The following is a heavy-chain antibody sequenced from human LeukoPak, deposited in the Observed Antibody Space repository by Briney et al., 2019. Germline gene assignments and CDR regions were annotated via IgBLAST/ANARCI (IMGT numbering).Heavy chain of an antibody. CDR3: ATDRHSYVAIDV. CDR1: GFTFSAYA. D-gene: IGHD3-10*02. CDR2: IGCDGKI. J-gene: IGHJ6*02. Sequence: PGGSLRLSCEASGFTFSAYAMTWVRQAPGKGLEWVSSIGCDGKIHYSESVKGRFAISRDNSKSMVFLQLNSVRAEDTALYYCATDRHSYVAIDVWGQGTTVTVSS. V-gene: IGHV3-23*01.